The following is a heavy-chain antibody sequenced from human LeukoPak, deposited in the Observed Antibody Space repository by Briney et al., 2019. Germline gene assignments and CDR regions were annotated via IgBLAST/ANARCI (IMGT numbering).Heavy chain of an antibody. J-gene: IGHJ3*02. D-gene: IGHD4-17*01. CDR3: ASPIMTTVTTSSNAFDI. CDR2: IYHSGST. V-gene: IGHV4-38-2*02. Sequence: PSETLSLTCTVSGYSISSGYYWGWIRQPPGKGLEWIGSIYHSGSTYYNPSLKSRVTISVDTSKSQFSLKLSSVTAADTAVYYCASPIMTTVTTSSNAFDIWGQGTMVTVSS. CDR1: GYSISSGYY.